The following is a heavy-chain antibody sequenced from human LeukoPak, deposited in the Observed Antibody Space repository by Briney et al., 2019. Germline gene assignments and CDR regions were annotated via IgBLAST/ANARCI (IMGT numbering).Heavy chain of an antibody. CDR3: AGRGFDY. CDR1: GFTFSSYA. J-gene: IGHJ4*02. V-gene: IGHV3-66*01. Sequence: PGVSLRLSCAASGFTFSSYAMSWVRQAPGKGLEWVSVIYSGGSTYYADSVKGRFTISRDNSKNSLYLQMNSLRAEDTAVYYCAGRGFDYWGQGTLVTVSS. CDR2: IYSGGST.